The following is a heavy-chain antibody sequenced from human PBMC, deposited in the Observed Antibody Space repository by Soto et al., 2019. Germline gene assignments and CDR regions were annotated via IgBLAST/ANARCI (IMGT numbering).Heavy chain of an antibody. CDR3: ARDPGSYALDS. V-gene: IGHV1-18*01. CDR1: GYTFTSYG. CDR2: ISAYNGNT. Sequence: QVQLVQSGAEVKKPGASVKVSCKASGYTFTSYGMGWVRQAPGQGREWMGWISAYNGNTNYAQKLQGRITMTTDTPTSTAYMDLRSLRSAGSAVYYCARDPGSYALDSWGQGTLLTVSS. D-gene: IGHD1-26*01. J-gene: IGHJ4*02.